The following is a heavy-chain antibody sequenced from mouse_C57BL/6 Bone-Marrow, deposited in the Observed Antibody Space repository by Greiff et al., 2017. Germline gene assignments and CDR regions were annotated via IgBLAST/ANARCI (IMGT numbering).Heavy chain of an antibody. Sequence: VQLKESGPELVKPGASVKIPCKASGYTFTDYNMDWVKQSHGKSLEWIGDINPNNGGTIYNQKFKGKATLTVDKSSSTAYMELRSLTAEDTAVYYCARGRGYYVDYWGQGTTLTVSS. V-gene: IGHV1-18*01. CDR3: ARGRGYYVDY. J-gene: IGHJ2*01. CDR2: INPNNGGT. CDR1: GYTFTDYN.